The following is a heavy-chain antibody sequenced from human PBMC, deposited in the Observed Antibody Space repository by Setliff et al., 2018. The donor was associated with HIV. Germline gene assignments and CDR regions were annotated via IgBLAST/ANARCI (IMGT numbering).Heavy chain of an antibody. J-gene: IGHJ4*02. CDR1: CDSITSGSYY. V-gene: IGHV4-39*01. CDR2: IYYSGNM. CDR3: VRRVSGSMLDW. D-gene: IGHD1-1*01. Sequence: SSETLSLTCTVSCDSITSGSYYWGWIRQPPGKGLEWIGTIYYSGNMNYNPSLKSRVTISIDTSKQFSLKLTSVTAADTAVYYCVRRVSGSMLDWWGQGTQVTVSS.